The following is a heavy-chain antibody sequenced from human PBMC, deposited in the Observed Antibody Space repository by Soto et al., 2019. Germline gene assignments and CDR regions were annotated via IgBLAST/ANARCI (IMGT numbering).Heavy chain of an antibody. CDR1: GFTFDDYA. CDR3: AKDRGNNWKTGWFDP. D-gene: IGHD1-1*01. CDR2: ISWNSGSI. V-gene: IGHV3-9*01. J-gene: IGHJ5*02. Sequence: EVPLVESGGGLVQPGRSLRLSCAASGFTFDDYAMHWVRQAPGKGLEWVSGISWNSGSIGYADSVKGRFTISRDNAKNSLYLQMNSLRAEDTALYYCAKDRGNNWKTGWFDPWGQGTLVTVSS.